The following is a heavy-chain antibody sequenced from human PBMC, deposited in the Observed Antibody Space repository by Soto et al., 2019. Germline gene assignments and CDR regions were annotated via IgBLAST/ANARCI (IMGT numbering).Heavy chain of an antibody. CDR2: IRSKAYGGTT. J-gene: IGHJ6*02. CDR3: TRGLSGYDTDYYYGMDV. V-gene: IGHV3-49*04. D-gene: IGHD5-12*01. CDR1: GFTFGDYA. Sequence: GGSLRLSCTASGFTFGDYAMSWVRQAPGKGLEWVGFIRSKAYGGTTEYAASVKGRFTISRDDSKSIAYLQMNSLKTEDTAVYYCTRGLSGYDTDYYYGMDVWGQGTTVTVSS.